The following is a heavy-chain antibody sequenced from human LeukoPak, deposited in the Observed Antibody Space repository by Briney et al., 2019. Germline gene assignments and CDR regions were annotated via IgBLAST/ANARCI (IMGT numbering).Heavy chain of an antibody. Sequence: GGSLRLSCAGSDFSFITYAMSWVRQAPGKGLEWVSLIHSGGNRYYADSVKGRFTISRDNSKNTVFLEMNSLRAEDTAVYYCVRGSATYYYDSSVLTWGQGTLVTVSS. CDR1: DFSFITYA. D-gene: IGHD3-22*01. CDR2: IHSGGNR. J-gene: IGHJ4*02. CDR3: VRGSATYYYDSSVLT. V-gene: IGHV3-23*03.